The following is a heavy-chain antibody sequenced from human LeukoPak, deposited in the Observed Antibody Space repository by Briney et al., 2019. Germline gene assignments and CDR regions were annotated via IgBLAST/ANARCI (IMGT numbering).Heavy chain of an antibody. Sequence: GESLKISCKGPGYSFTSYWISWVRQMPGKGLEWMGRIDPSDSYTNYSPSFQGHVTISADKSISTAYLQWSSLKASDTAMYYCARHAGDWFDPWGQGTLVTVSS. CDR2: IDPSDSYT. CDR3: ARHAGDWFDP. D-gene: IGHD3-10*01. CDR1: GYSFTSYW. V-gene: IGHV5-10-1*01. J-gene: IGHJ5*02.